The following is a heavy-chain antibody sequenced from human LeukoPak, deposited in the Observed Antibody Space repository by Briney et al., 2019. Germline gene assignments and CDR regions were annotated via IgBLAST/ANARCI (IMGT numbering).Heavy chain of an antibody. D-gene: IGHD4-23*01. CDR1: GGSISSSNW. J-gene: IGHJ4*02. CDR2: IYHSGST. CDR3: ARHEPHGGAPTAPDY. Sequence: SETLSLTCAVSGGSISSSNWWSWVRQPPGKGLEWIGEIYHSGSTNYNPSLKSRVTISVDKSKNQFSLKLSSVTAADTAVYYCARHEPHGGAPTAPDYWGQGTLVTVSS. V-gene: IGHV4-4*02.